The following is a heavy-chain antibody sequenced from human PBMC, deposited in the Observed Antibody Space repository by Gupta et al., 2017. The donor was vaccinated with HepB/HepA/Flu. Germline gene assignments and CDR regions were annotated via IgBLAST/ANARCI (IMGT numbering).Heavy chain of an antibody. CDR3: ARGVDYYGTGSHSDY. CDR2: IKQDGSEK. V-gene: IGHV3-7*01. Sequence: EVQLVESGGDLVQPGGSLRLSCAASGFTFSSHWMTWVRQAPGKGLEWVAHIKQDGSEKNYVGSVKGRFTLSRDNAKNSLYLQMNSLRAEDTAFYYCARGVDYYGTGSHSDYWGQGTLVTVSS. D-gene: IGHD3-10*01. CDR1: GFTFSSHW. J-gene: IGHJ4*02.